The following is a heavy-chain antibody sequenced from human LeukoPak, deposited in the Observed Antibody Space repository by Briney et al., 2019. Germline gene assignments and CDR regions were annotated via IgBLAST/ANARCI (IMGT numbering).Heavy chain of an antibody. V-gene: IGHV4-59*01. J-gene: IGHJ6*02. CDR3: ARAPLYSGGSGWSIYYFYAMDV. CDR1: GGSISSSY. D-gene: IGHD6-19*01. CDR2: IDNSGST. Sequence: SETLSLTCTVSGGSISSSYWSWVRQPPGKGLEWIGYIDNSGSTNYNPSLKSRVTISLDTPKSQFSLKLSSVTAADTAVYYCARAPLYSGGSGWSIYYFYAMDVWGQGTTVTVS.